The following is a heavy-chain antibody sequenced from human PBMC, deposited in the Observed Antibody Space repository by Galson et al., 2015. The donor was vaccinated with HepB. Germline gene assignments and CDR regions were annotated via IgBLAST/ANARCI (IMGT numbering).Heavy chain of an antibody. CDR1: GYTFTSYY. CDR3: ARDRGYYYDSSGYWDWFDP. D-gene: IGHD3-22*01. V-gene: IGHV1-69*13. Sequence: SVKVSCKASGYTFTSYYMHWVRQAPGQGLEWMGGIIPIFGTANYAQKFQGRVTITADESTSTAYMELSSLRSEDTAVYYCARDRGYYYDSSGYWDWFDPWGQGTLVTVSS. J-gene: IGHJ5*02. CDR2: IIPIFGTA.